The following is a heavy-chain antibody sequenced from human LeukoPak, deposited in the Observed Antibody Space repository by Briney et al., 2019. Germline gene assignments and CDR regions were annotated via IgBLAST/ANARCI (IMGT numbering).Heavy chain of an antibody. CDR3: AKVAYSGGWSPFDY. CDR1: GFTLSSYA. V-gene: IGHV3-23*01. D-gene: IGHD6-19*01. Sequence: GGSLRLSCAASGFTLSSYAMSWVRQAPGKGLEWVSAISASGGSSYYADSVKGWFTISRDNSKNTLYLQMNSLRAEDTAVYYCAKVAYSGGWSPFDYWGQGTLVTVSS. CDR2: ISASGGSS. J-gene: IGHJ4*02.